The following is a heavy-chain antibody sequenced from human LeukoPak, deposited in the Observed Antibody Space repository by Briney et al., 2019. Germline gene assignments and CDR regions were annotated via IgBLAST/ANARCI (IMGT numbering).Heavy chain of an antibody. J-gene: IGHJ3*02. CDR1: GFTFSSYG. CDR3: AREACSSTSCRFDDDAFDI. Sequence: PGGSLRLSCAASGFTFSSYGMHWLRQAPGKGLEWVAVIWYDGSNKYYADSVRGRFTISRDNSKNTLYLQMSSLRAEDTAVYYCAREACSSTSCRFDDDAFDIWGQGTMVTVSS. CDR2: IWYDGSNK. V-gene: IGHV3-33*01. D-gene: IGHD2-2*01.